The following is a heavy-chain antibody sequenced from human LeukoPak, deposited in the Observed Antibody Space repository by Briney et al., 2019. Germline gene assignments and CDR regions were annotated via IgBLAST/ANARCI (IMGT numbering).Heavy chain of an antibody. Sequence: GATVKISCKASGYTFTDYYMHWVQQAPGKGLEWMGRVDPEDGETIYAERFQGRVTITADKSTSTAYMELSSLRSEDTAVYYCARAGEGELRDLDAFDIWGQGTMVTVSS. CDR3: ARAGEGELRDLDAFDI. CDR1: GYTFTDYY. J-gene: IGHJ3*02. D-gene: IGHD1-26*01. CDR2: VDPEDGET. V-gene: IGHV1-69-2*01.